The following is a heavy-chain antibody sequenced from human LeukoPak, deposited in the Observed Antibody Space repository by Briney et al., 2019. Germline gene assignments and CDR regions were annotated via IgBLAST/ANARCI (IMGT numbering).Heavy chain of an antibody. V-gene: IGHV3-23*01. CDR2: ISGSGGST. CDR1: GFTFRNYG. D-gene: IGHD3-16*01. Sequence: GGSLRLSCAASGFTFRNYGMHWVRQAPGKGLEWVSAISGSGGSTFYADSVRGRFTISRDNSKNTVSLQMESLRAEDTALYYCARDSALGSIDYWGQGTLVTVSS. CDR3: ARDSALGSIDY. J-gene: IGHJ4*02.